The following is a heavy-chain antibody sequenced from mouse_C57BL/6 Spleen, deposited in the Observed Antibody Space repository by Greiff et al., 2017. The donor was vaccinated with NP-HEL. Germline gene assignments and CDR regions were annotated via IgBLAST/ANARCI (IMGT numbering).Heavy chain of an antibody. CDR1: GYTFTDYE. D-gene: IGHD1-1*01. V-gene: IGHV1-15*01. J-gene: IGHJ2*01. CDR3: TRSALLRSYY. CDR2: IDPETGGT. Sequence: VQLQQSGAELVRPGASVTLSCKASGYTFTDYEMHWVKQTPVHGLEWIGAIDPETGGTAYNQKFKGKAILTADNSSSTAYMELRRLTSEYSAVYYCTRSALLRSYYWGQGTTLTVSS.